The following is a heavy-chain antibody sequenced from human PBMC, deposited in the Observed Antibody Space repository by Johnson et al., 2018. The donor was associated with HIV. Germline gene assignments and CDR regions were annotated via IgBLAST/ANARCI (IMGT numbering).Heavy chain of an antibody. CDR3: TKFVGYCSGGGCYTPGDI. D-gene: IGHD2-15*01. CDR2: IRSKGVTYAT. Sequence: VQLVESGGGLVQPGGSLILACAASGFTFSGSALHWVRQASGKGLEWIGHIRSKGVTYATAYAASVKGRFTISRDDSQNTAYLQMNSLRTEDTAVYYCTKFVGYCSGGGCYTPGDIWGQGTMVTVSS. CDR1: GFTFSGSA. J-gene: IGHJ3*02. V-gene: IGHV3-73*01.